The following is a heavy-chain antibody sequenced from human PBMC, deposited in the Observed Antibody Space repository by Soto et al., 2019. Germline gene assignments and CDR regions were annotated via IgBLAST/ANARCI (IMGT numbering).Heavy chain of an antibody. CDR1: GYTFTSYG. J-gene: IGHJ4*02. Sequence: QVQLVQSGAEVKKPGASVKVSCKASGYTFTSYGISWVRQAPGQGLEWMGWISAYNGNTNYAQKLQGRVTMTTDTSTSTAYMELRSLRSDDMAVYYCARVEYYYDSSGPSDYWGQGTLVTVSS. D-gene: IGHD3-22*01. CDR2: ISAYNGNT. V-gene: IGHV1-18*03. CDR3: ARVEYYYDSSGPSDY.